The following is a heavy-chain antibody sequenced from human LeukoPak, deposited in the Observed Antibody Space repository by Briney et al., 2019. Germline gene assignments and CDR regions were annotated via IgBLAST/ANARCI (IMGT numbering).Heavy chain of an antibody. CDR1: GFTFSSYS. CDR3: ARDLGYCSSTSCYRWFDP. Sequence: GGSLRLSCAASGFTFSSYSMNWVRQAPGKGLEWASSISSSSSYIYYADSVKGRFTISRDNAKNSLYLQMNSLRAEDTAVYYCARDLGYCSSTSCYRWFDPWGQGTLVTVSS. V-gene: IGHV3-21*01. CDR2: ISSSSSYI. D-gene: IGHD2-2*01. J-gene: IGHJ5*02.